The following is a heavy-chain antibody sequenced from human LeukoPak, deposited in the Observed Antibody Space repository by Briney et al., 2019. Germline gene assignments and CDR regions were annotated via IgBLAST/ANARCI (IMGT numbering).Heavy chain of an antibody. D-gene: IGHD3-22*01. V-gene: IGHV4-59*08. CDR3: ARQGRSGYEFDY. J-gene: IGHJ4*02. CDR1: GGSVSSYY. CDR2: IHYSGST. Sequence: SETLSLTCNVSGGSVSSYYWSWIRQPPGKGLEWLGYIHYSGSTYYNPSLRSRVTISVDTSKNQFSLKLSSVTAADTAVYYCARQGRSGYEFDYWGQGTLVTVSS.